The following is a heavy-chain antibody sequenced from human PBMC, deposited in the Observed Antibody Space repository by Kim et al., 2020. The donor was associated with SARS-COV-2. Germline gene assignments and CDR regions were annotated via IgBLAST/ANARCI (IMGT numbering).Heavy chain of an antibody. CDR1: GGSFSGYY. CDR2: INHSGST. CDR3: ARGSYSSSSEVNYYYYYGMDV. V-gene: IGHV4-34*01. J-gene: IGHJ6*02. D-gene: IGHD6-6*01. Sequence: SETLSLTCAVYGGSFSGYYWSWIRQPPGKGLEWIGEINHSGSTNYNPSLKSRVTISVDTSKNQFSLKLSSVTAADTAVYYCARGSYSSSSEVNYYYYYGMDVWGQGTTVTVSS.